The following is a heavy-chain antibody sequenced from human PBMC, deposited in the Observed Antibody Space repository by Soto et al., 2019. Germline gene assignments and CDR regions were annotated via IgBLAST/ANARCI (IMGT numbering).Heavy chain of an antibody. J-gene: IGHJ4*02. CDR1: GFTFNDCA. Sequence: EVQVLESGGGLVQPGGSLRLSCAASGFTFNDCAMSWVRQAPGKGLEWVSSISGSGYDIYYADSVKGRFTISRDNRKNMVYLQMDNLIADDTAVYFCAKSRPRATIFGVVINGFDYWGQGTLVTVSS. CDR2: ISGSGYDI. D-gene: IGHD3-3*01. V-gene: IGHV3-23*01. CDR3: AKSRPRATIFGVVINGFDY.